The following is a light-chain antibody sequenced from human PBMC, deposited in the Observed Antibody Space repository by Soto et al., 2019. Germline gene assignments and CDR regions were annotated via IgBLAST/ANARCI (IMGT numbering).Light chain of an antibody. CDR2: EVN. Sequence: QSALAQPASVSGSPGQSITISCTGTSSDIGGYNSVSWYQQHPGKAPKLVIYEVNYRPSGVSNRFSGSKSGITASLTISGLQAEDEADYYCSSYASTSTAVFGTGTKVTV. CDR3: SSYASTSTAV. V-gene: IGLV2-14*01. J-gene: IGLJ1*01. CDR1: SSDIGGYNS.